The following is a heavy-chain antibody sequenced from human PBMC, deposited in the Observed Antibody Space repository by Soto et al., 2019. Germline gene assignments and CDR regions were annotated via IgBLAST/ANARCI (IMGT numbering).Heavy chain of an antibody. CDR1: GGSISSYY. Sequence: SETLSLTCTVSGGSISSYYWSWIRQPPGKGLEWIGYIYYSGSTNYNPSLKSRVTISVDTSKNQFSLKLSSVTAADTAVYYCARRVRRNRYYYYYYMDVWGKGTTVTVSS. CDR3: ARRVRRNRYYYYYYMDV. CDR2: IYYSGST. J-gene: IGHJ6*03. V-gene: IGHV4-59*08. D-gene: IGHD1-1*01.